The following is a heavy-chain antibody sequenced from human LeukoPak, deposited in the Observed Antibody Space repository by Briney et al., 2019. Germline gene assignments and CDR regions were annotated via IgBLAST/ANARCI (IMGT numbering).Heavy chain of an antibody. CDR2: IGAAGAHT. D-gene: IGHD1-14*01. Sequence: RGSLRLSCVASGFRFSYHDMHWVRQAPGKGLEFVSSIGAAGAHTFYADSVKGRFTISRDNFQSTMYLQMDGLRPEDSAVYYCARELGGTKTGGFDIWGQGTVVTVSS. CDR1: GFRFSYHD. V-gene: IGHV3-64*02. CDR3: ARELGGTKTGGFDI. J-gene: IGHJ3*02.